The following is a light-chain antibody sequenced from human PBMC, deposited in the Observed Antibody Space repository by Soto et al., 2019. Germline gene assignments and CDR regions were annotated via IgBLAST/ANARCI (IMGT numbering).Light chain of an antibody. Sequence: EIVLSQSPCTLSLSPGERATLXCRASQSVSSSYLAWYQQKPGQAPRLLIYGASTRATGFPARFSGSGSGTEFTLTISSLQPEDVATYYCQKCKGAPFTFGGGTKVDI. V-gene: IGKV3-20*01. CDR2: GAS. CDR3: QKCKGAPFT. CDR1: QSVSSSY. J-gene: IGKJ4*01.